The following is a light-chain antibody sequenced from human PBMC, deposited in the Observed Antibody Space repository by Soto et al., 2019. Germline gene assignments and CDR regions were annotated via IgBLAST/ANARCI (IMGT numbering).Light chain of an antibody. J-gene: IGKJ5*01. V-gene: IGKV1-9*01. Sequence: DIQLTQSPSFLSPSIGESVTITCRASQVISTSLAWYQVKPGKAPKLLIYAASTLESGVPPRFSATVSGTEFSLTITSLQPEDFATYYCQQLNSFPITFGQGTRLEIK. CDR2: AAS. CDR1: QVISTS. CDR3: QQLNSFPIT.